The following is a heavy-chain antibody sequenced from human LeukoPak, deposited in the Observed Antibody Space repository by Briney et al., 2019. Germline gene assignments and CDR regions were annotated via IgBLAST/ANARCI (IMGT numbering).Heavy chain of an antibody. CDR3: ARAYTIADQFDY. CDR2: ISGTGHSI. CDR1: GFTFTTYA. D-gene: IGHD5-18*01. J-gene: IGHJ4*02. Sequence: GGSLRLSCAASGFTFTTYAMNWVRQAPGKGLEWVSAISGTGHSIYYAASVKGRFTISRDDAKNSVYLQMNNLRGEDTAVYYCARAYTIADQFDYWGQGYLVTVSS. V-gene: IGHV3-21*01.